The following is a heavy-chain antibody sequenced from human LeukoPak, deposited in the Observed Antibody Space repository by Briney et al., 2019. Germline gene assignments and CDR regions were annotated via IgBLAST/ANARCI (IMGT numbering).Heavy chain of an antibody. J-gene: IGHJ4*02. CDR2: ISTRDRST. CDR3: AKDLDSRVDSAVVDY. V-gene: IGHV3-23*01. Sequence: GGSLRLSCAAPGFTFSSYAMSWVRQAPGKGLKWVSGISTRDRSTYYPDFVKGRFTISRDNSKNTVYLQMNSLRAEDTAVYYCAKDLDSRVDSAVVDYWGQGALVTVSS. D-gene: IGHD5-18*01. CDR1: GFTFSSYA.